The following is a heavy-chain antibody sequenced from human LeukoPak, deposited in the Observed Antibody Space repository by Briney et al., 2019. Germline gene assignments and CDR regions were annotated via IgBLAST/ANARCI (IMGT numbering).Heavy chain of an antibody. J-gene: IGHJ3*02. V-gene: IGHV1-46*01. CDR3: ATVSPARRDMVRGVNDAFDI. CDR2: INPTGGST. D-gene: IGHD3-10*01. Sequence: GASVKVSCKASGYTFPSYFMHWVRQAPGQGLEWMGIINPTGGSTTYAQKFQGRVTMTEDTSTDTAYMELSSLRSEDTAVYYCATVSPARRDMVRGVNDAFDIWGQGTMVTVSS. CDR1: GYTFPSYF.